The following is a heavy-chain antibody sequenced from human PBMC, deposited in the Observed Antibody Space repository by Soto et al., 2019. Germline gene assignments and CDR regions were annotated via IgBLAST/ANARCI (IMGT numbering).Heavy chain of an antibody. Sequence: QVQLVQSGAEVKKPGSSVKVSCKSSGGTFSSYTFTWVRQAPGQGLEWMGRVIPLLDISNYAQKFQGRVTFTADKSTNTAYMELSSLTSEDTGVYYCASRRLYGSWTHYVDDFDIWGQGTMVTVSS. J-gene: IGHJ3*02. CDR3: ASRRLYGSWTHYVDDFDI. CDR2: VIPLLDIS. CDR1: GGTFSSYT. D-gene: IGHD3-10*01. V-gene: IGHV1-69*02.